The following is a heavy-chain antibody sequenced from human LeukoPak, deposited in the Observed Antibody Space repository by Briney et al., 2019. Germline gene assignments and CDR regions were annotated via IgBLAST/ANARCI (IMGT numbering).Heavy chain of an antibody. V-gene: IGHV3-21*06. J-gene: IGHJ6*03. CDR3: ARDLYYYYYMDV. Sequence: PGRSLRLSCAASGFTFSSYGMNWVRQAPGKGLEWVSSISSSSEYIYYADSVRGRFSVSRDNAKNSLYLQMNSLRAEDTAVYYCARDLYYYYYMDVWGRGTTVTVSS. CDR1: GFTFSSYG. CDR2: ISSSSEYI.